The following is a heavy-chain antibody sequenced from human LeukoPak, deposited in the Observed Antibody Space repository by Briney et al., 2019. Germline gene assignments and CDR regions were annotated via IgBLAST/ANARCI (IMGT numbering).Heavy chain of an antibody. D-gene: IGHD2-2*02. Sequence: SETLSLTCAVYGGSFSGYYWGWIRQPPGKGLEWIGEINHSGSTNYNPSLRSRVTISVDTSKNQFSLKLSSVTAADTAVYYCARELREYCSSTSCYRAYYFDYWGQGTLVTVSS. J-gene: IGHJ4*02. CDR3: ARELREYCSSTSCYRAYYFDY. CDR2: INHSGST. CDR1: GGSFSGYY. V-gene: IGHV4-34*01.